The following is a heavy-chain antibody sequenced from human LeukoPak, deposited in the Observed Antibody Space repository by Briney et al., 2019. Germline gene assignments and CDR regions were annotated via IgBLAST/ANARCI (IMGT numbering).Heavy chain of an antibody. V-gene: IGHV3-23*01. J-gene: IGHJ4*01. CDR3: AKGIYSSGWSYFDY. CDR1: GFTFSNYA. D-gene: IGHD6-19*01. Sequence: GGSLRLSCAASGFTFSNYAMTWVRQAPGKGLEWVASLNPNGDKTYDADSVKGRFTISRDNSKNTLYLQMNSLRAEDTAVYYCAKGIYSSGWSYFDYWGHGTLVTVSS. CDR2: LNPNGDKT.